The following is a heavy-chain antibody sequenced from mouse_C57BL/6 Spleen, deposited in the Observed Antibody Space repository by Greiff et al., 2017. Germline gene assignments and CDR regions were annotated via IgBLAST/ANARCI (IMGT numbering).Heavy chain of an antibody. Sequence: EVKLVESGGGLVKPGGSLKLSCAASGFTFSSYAMSWVRQTPDKRLEWVATISDGGSYTYYPDNVKGRFTISRDNAKNNLYLQMSHLKSEDTAVYYCARGGAYDSYYVGRFAYWGQGTLVTVSA. CDR3: ARGGAYDSYYVGRFAY. D-gene: IGHD2-3*01. V-gene: IGHV5-4*03. CDR2: ISDGGSYT. J-gene: IGHJ3*01. CDR1: GFTFSSYA.